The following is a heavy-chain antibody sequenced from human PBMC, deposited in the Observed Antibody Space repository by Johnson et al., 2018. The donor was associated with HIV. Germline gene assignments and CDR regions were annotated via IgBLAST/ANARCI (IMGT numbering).Heavy chain of an antibody. Sequence: VHLVESGGGLVQTGRSLRLSCIGFGFTSGDYSMNWVRQAPGSGLEWVGFIRSKAYGGTPEYAASVKGRFTLSGDESRNIAYLQMDSLKTEDTAVDYCSGRPRGWGRPLDIGGQGTLVTVSS. V-gene: IGHV3-49*04. D-gene: IGHD7-27*01. CDR3: SGRPRGWGRPLDI. J-gene: IGHJ3*02. CDR1: GFTSGDYS. CDR2: IRSKAYGGTP.